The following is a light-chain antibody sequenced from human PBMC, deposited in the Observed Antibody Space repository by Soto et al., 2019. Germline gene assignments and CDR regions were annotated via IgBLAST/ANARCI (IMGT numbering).Light chain of an antibody. Sequence: EIVLTQSPATLSLSPGERATLSCRASQSVSSYLAWYQQKPGQAPRLLIYDASNRATGIPPRFSGSGSGTDFTPTISMLEPDYFAVYYCQQRSDSPSTFGGGTKVQIK. V-gene: IGKV3-11*01. J-gene: IGKJ4*01. CDR2: DAS. CDR3: QQRSDSPST. CDR1: QSVSSY.